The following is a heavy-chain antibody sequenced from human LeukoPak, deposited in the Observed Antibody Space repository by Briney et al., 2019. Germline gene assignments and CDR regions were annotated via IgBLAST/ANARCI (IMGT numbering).Heavy chain of an antibody. CDR2: IKQDGSEN. J-gene: IGHJ6*02. Sequence: GGSLRLSCAGSGFTFSSYWMSWVRQAPGKGLEWVAIIKQDGSENYCVDSVKGRFTISRDNAKNSLYLQMNSLRAEDTAVYYCARDTLSGVLIGPRLDVWGQGTTVTVSS. CDR3: ARDTLSGVLIGPRLDV. V-gene: IGHV3-7*01. CDR1: GFTFSSYW. D-gene: IGHD3-3*01.